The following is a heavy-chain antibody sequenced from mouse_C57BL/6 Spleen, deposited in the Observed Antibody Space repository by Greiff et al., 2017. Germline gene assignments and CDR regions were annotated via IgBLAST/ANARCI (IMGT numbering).Heavy chain of an antibody. CDR3: AISYLLFDY. J-gene: IGHJ2*01. CDR1: GFTFSSYA. V-gene: IGHV5-4*03. Sequence: EVKVVESGGGLVKPGGSLKLSCAASGFTFSSYAMSWVRQTPEKRLAWVATISDGGSYTYYPDNVKGRFTISRDNAKNNLYLQMSHLKSEDTAMYYCAISYLLFDYWGQGTTLTVSS. D-gene: IGHD5-5*01. CDR2: ISDGGSYT.